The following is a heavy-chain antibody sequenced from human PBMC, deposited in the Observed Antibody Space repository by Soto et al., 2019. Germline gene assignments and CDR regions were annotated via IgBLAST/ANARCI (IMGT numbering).Heavy chain of an antibody. CDR1: GGSLSGYY. D-gene: IGHD5-18*01. CDR3: AKVDTAMAKDLDY. J-gene: IGHJ4*02. V-gene: IGHV4-59*01. Sequence: SETLSLTCTVSGGSLSGYYWTWIRQPPGKGLEWIGYIYHNGGTSYNPSLKSRVSISLDRSRNQFSLKLTSVTAADTAVYYCAKVDTAMAKDLDYWGQGTLVTVSS. CDR2: IYHNGGT.